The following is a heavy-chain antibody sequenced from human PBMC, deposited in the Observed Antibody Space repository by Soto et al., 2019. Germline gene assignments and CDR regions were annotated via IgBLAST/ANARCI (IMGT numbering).Heavy chain of an antibody. J-gene: IGHJ4*02. CDR3: ARVFLEQLRPKYYFDY. Sequence: SETLSLTCTVSGGSISSGGYYWSWIRQHPGKGLEWIGYIYYSGSTYYNPSLKSRVTISVDTSKNQFSLKLSSVTAADTAVYYCARVFLEQLRPKYYFDYWGQGTLVTVSS. CDR1: GGSISSGGYY. V-gene: IGHV4-31*03. CDR2: IYYSGST. D-gene: IGHD6-13*01.